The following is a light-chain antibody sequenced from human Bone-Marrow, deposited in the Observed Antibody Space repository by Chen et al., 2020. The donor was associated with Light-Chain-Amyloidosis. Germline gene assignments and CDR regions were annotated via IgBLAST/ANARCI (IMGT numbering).Light chain of an antibody. J-gene: IGKJ1*01. CDR3: QQYSSSPRT. CDR1: QSVSSSY. Sequence: EIVLTQSPGTLSLSPGERATLSCRASQSVSSSYLAWYQQKPGQAPRLLIYGASSRAPGIPDRFSGSGSETDFTLTISRLEPEDLAVYYGQQYSSSPRTFGQGTKVEIK. CDR2: GAS. V-gene: IGKV3-20*01.